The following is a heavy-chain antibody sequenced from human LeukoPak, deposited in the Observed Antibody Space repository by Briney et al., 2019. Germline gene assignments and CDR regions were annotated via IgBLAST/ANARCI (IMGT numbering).Heavy chain of an antibody. CDR1: GFTFTSYA. CDR2: ISGSGGST. Sequence: GGSLRLSCAASGFTFTSYAMSSVRQAPGKGLEWVSAISGSGGSTYYADSVKGRFTLSRDNSKNTLYLQMNSLRAEDTAVYYYAEGYQQQNPWGQGTLVTVSS. J-gene: IGHJ5*02. V-gene: IGHV3-23*01. CDR3: AEGYQQQNP. D-gene: IGHD2-2*01.